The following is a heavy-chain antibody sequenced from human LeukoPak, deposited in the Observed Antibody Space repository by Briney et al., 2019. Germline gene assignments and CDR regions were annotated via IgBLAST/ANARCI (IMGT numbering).Heavy chain of an antibody. V-gene: IGHV4-38-2*02. D-gene: IGHD2-15*01. CDR3: ASHIEGYCSGGSCYGSFDY. J-gene: IGHJ4*02. CDR2: IYHSGST. Sequence: SETLSLTCTVSGYSISSGYYWGWIRQPPGKGLERIGGIYHSGSTYYNPSLKSRVTISVDTSKNQFSLKLSSVTAADTAVYYCASHIEGYCSGGSCYGSFDYWGQGTLVTVSS. CDR1: GYSISSGYY.